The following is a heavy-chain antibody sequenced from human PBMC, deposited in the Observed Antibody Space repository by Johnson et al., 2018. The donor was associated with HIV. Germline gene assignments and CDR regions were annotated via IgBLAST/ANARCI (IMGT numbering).Heavy chain of an antibody. CDR3: ARTRQGAFDI. J-gene: IGHJ3*02. V-gene: IGHV3-9*01. CDR2: ISWNSGNI. CDR1: GFTFDDYA. D-gene: IGHD1-14*01. Sequence: VQLVESGGGLVQPGRSLRLSCAASGFTFDDYAMHWVRQAPGKGLEWVSGISWNSGNIGYANSVKGRFTISRDNSKNTLYLQMNSLRPQDTAVYYCARTRQGAFDIWGQGTMVTVSS.